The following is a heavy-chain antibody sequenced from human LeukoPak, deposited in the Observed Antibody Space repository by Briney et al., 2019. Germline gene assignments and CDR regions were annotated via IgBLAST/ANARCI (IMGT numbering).Heavy chain of an antibody. V-gene: IGHV1-69*04. CDR1: GGTFSSYA. J-gene: IGHJ4*02. CDR2: IIPILGIA. Sequence: SVKVSCKASGGTFSSYAICWVRQAPGQGLEWMGRIIPILGIANYAQKFQGRVTITADKSTSTAYMELSSLRSEDTAVYYCARARGYSYGYIWDYWGQGTLVTVSS. D-gene: IGHD5-18*01. CDR3: ARARGYSYGYIWDY.